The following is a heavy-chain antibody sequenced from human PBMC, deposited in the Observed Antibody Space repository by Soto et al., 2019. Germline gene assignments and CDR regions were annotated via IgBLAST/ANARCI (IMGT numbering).Heavy chain of an antibody. CDR2: IKSKTDGGIT. J-gene: IGHJ4*02. CDR3: TTQLLWFGELFEY. CDR1: GFTFSNAW. V-gene: IGHV3-15*01. Sequence: GGSLRLSCAASGFTFSNAWMSWVRQAPGKGLEWVGRIKSKTDGGITDYAAPVKGRFTISRDDSKNTLYLQMNSLKTEDTAMYYCTTQLLWFGELFEYWGQGTLVTVSS. D-gene: IGHD3-10*01.